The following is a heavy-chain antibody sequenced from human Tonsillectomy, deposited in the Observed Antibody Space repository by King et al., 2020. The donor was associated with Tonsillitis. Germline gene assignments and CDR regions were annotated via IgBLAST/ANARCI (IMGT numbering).Heavy chain of an antibody. Sequence: VQLVESGGGLVQPGGSLRLSCAASGFTFSTYAMSWVRQAPGKGLEWVSTLSGSGASTYYADSVKGRFAISRDNSRNTLYLQMNSRRGEDTAIYYCAKDSAGAGYNWFDPWGQGTLVTVSS. CDR2: LSGSGAST. J-gene: IGHJ5*02. CDR1: GFTFSTYA. D-gene: IGHD1-26*01. V-gene: IGHV3-23*04. CDR3: AKDSAGAGYNWFDP.